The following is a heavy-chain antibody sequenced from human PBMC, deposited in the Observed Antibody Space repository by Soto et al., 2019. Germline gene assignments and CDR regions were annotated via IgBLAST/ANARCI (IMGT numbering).Heavy chain of an antibody. D-gene: IGHD3-3*01. Sequence: GASLKVSCKTSGYTFSNYAISWVRQAPGQGLEWMGWISPYNGNANYTEKFQGRVSMTTDTSTTTAYMELTSLTSADMASYYCARAISRIIAASGYWGQGTLVTVSS. CDR2: ISPYNGNA. J-gene: IGHJ4*02. CDR3: ARAISRIIAASGY. V-gene: IGHV1-18*03. CDR1: GYTFSNYA.